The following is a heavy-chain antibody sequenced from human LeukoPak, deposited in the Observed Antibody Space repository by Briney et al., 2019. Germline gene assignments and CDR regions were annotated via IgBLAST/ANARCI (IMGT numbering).Heavy chain of an antibody. J-gene: IGHJ4*02. CDR1: GYTFTGYY. CDR3: ARLSSTVTTVWEMGIDY. CDR2: INPNSGGT. D-gene: IGHD4-17*01. V-gene: IGHV1-2*02. Sequence: PGASVKVSCKASGYTFTGYYMHWVRQAPGQGLEWMGWINPNSGGTNYAQKFQGRVTMTRDTSISTAYMELSRLRSDDTAVYYCARLSSTVTTVWEMGIDYWGQGTLVTVSS.